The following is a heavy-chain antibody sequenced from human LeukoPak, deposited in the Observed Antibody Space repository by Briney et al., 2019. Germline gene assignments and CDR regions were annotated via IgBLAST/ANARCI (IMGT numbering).Heavy chain of an antibody. J-gene: IGHJ4*02. CDR2: ISGADDG. CDR1: GFTFSTYT. CDR3: AKARTPVTSYFDK. D-gene: IGHD4-23*01. V-gene: IGHV3-23*01. Sequence: PGASLRLSCAASGFTFSTYTMSWVRQAPGKGLEWFSAISGADDGYYADSVKGRFTISRDNSKNTLYLQMSSLRAEDTAVYYCAKARTPVTSYFDKWGQGTLVTVSS.